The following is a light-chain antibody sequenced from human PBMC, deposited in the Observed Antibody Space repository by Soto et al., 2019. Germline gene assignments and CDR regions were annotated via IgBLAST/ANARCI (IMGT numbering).Light chain of an antibody. CDR1: QSVSSN. CDR2: DAS. Sequence: VMTQSPSTLSVPQGERAALSCRASQSVSSNLAWYQQKPGQAPRLLIYDASTRATDIPARFSGSGSGTEFTLTISSLQPEDLAVYYCQQYNIWPETFGHGTKVDIK. CDR3: QQYNIWPET. V-gene: IGKV3-15*01. J-gene: IGKJ1*01.